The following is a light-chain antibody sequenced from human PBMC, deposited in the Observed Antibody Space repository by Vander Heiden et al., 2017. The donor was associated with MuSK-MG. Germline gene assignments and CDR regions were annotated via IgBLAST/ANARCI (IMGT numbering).Light chain of an antibody. J-gene: IGKJ5*01. CDR3: QQDDNLPHT. Sequence: DIQMTQSPSSLSASVGDRVTITCQASQDINHYLNWYQQTPGKAPKLLISDASNLETGVPSRFSGSGSGTSFTFTISSLQPEDVATYYCQQDDNLPHTFGQGTLLEIE. V-gene: IGKV1-33*01. CDR2: DAS. CDR1: QDINHY.